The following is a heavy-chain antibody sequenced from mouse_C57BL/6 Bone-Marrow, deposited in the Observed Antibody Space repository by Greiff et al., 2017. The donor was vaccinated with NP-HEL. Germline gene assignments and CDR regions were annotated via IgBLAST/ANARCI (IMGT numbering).Heavy chain of an antibody. D-gene: IGHD1-1*01. CDR3: ARLYYGSSYGYFDV. V-gene: IGHV14-2*01. Sequence: EVQLQQSGAELVKPGASVKLSCTASGFNIRDYYMHWVKQRTEQGLEWIGRIDPEDGDTKYAPKFQGKATITADTSSNTAYLQLSSLTSEDTAVYYCARLYYGSSYGYFDVWGTGTTVTVSS. CDR2: IDPEDGDT. J-gene: IGHJ1*03. CDR1: GFNIRDYY.